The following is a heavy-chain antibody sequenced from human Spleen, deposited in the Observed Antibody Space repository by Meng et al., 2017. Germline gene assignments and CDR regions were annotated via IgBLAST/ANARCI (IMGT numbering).Heavy chain of an antibody. CDR1: GGSISSSSSY. CDR3: ARGYCSGGSCYSRDY. CDR2: IYYSGST. V-gene: IGHV4-39*07. J-gene: IGHJ4*02. D-gene: IGHD2-15*01. Sequence: SETLSLTCTVSGGSISSSSSYWGWIRQPPGKGLEWIGSIYYSGSTYYNPSLKSRVTISVDTSKNQFSLKLSSVTAADTAVYYCARGYCSGGSCYSRDYWGQGTLVTVSS.